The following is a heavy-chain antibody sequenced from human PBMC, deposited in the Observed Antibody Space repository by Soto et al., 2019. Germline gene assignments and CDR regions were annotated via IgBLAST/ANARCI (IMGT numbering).Heavy chain of an antibody. Sequence: PLGTLRLSCAASGGTCRNNGMRRDRQATGKGLEWVAIIYWDGSNKYYADSVKGRFTISRDNSKNTLDLQMNSLRAEDTAIYYCARSGGCGNYCYAFDIWGQGTMVTVSS. J-gene: IGHJ3*02. CDR2: IYWDGSNK. D-gene: IGHD3-22*01. CDR3: ARSGGCGNYCYAFDI. CDR1: GGTCRNNG. V-gene: IGHV3-33*01.